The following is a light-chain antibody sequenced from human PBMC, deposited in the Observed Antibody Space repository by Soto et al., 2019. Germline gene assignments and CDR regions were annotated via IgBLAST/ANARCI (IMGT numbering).Light chain of an antibody. CDR3: GSWASSLSAYV. CDR2: DDN. J-gene: IGLJ1*01. CDR1: SSNIGGNS. V-gene: IGLV1-51*01. Sequence: TQPRSVSAETGEEVTFFSYGSSSNIGGNSVSWYQQLPGTAPKLLIYDDNKRPSGIPDRFSGSKSGTSATLGITGFQTGDEADYYCGSWASSLSAYVFGTGTNVTVL.